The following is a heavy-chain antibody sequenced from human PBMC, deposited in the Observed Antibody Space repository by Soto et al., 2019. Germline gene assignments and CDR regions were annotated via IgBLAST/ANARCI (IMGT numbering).Heavy chain of an antibody. J-gene: IGHJ3*02. V-gene: IGHV5-10-1*01. CDR3: ASTLGYCSGGSCYGWAFDI. Sequence: GESRKISGKGSGYSFTSYWISWVRQMPGKGLEWMGRIDPSDSYTNYSPSFQGHVTISADRSISTAYLQWSSLKASDTAMYYCASTLGYCSGGSCYGWAFDIWGQGTMVTVSS. CDR1: GYSFTSYW. CDR2: IDPSDSYT. D-gene: IGHD2-15*01.